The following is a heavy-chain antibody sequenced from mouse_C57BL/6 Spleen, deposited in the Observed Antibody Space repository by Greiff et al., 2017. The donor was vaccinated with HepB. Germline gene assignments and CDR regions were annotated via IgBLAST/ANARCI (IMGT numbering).Heavy chain of an antibody. J-gene: IGHJ3*01. Sequence: QVQLQQPGAELVRPGSSVKLSCKASGYTFTSYWMHWVKQRPIQGLEWIGNIDPSDSETHYNQKFKDKATLTVDKSSSTAYMRLSSLTSEDSAVYYCARDEDAPFAYWGQGTLVTVSA. V-gene: IGHV1-52*01. CDR2: IDPSDSET. CDR1: GYTFTSYW. CDR3: ARDEDAPFAY.